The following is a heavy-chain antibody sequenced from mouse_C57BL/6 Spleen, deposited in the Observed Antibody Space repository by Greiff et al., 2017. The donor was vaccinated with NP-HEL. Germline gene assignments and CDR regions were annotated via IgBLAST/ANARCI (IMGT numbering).Heavy chain of an antibody. CDR2: IDPSDSYT. V-gene: IGHV1-69*01. CDR1: GYTFTSYW. CDR3: ARLGQYGNYDY. Sequence: QVQLKQPGAELVMPGASVKLSCKASGYTFTSYWMHWVKQRPGQGLEWIGEIDPSDSYTNYNQKFKGKSTLTVDKSSSTAYMQLSSLTSEDSAVYYCARLGQYGNYDYWGQGTTLTVSS. D-gene: IGHD2-1*01. J-gene: IGHJ2*01.